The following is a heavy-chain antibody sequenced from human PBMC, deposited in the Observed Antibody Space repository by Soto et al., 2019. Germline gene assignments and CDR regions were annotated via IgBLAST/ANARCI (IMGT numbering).Heavy chain of an antibody. D-gene: IGHD3-10*01. V-gene: IGHV4-38-2*01. CDR1: GYSISSGYY. J-gene: IGHJ4*02. CDR3: ARNYYGSGHFYFDY. CDR2: IYHSGST. Sequence: PSETLSLTCAVSGYSISSGYYWGWIRQPPGKGLEWIGSIYHSGSTYYNPSLKSRVTISVDTSKNQFSLKLSSVTAADTAVYYCARNYYGSGHFYFDYWGQGTLVTASS.